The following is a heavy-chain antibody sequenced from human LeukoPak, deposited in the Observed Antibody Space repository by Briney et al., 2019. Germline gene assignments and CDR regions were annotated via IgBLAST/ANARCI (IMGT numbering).Heavy chain of an antibody. Sequence: GGSLRLSCAASGFSVRTNYMSWVRQAPGKGLEWVSVIYSGGTIRYADCVKGRFTISRDNSIDTLHLQMNSLRVDDTAVYFCVRAVHHLFYSDSSGYYGDAFDVWGQGTVVTVSS. CDR3: VRAVHHLFYSDSSGYYGDAFDV. J-gene: IGHJ3*01. CDR2: IYSGGTI. CDR1: GFSVRTNY. V-gene: IGHV3-53*01. D-gene: IGHD3-22*01.